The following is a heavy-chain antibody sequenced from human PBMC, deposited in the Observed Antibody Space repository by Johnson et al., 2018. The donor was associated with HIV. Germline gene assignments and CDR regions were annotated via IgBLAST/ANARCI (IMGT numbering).Heavy chain of an antibody. Sequence: VQLVESGGGVVQPGRSLRLSCAASGFTFDDYGMSWVRQAPGKGLEWVSGINWNGGSTGYADSVKGRFTISRDNAKNSLYLQMNSLRAEDTALYYCARDGAARPRNDAFDIWGQGTRVTVSS. CDR2: INWNGGST. CDR3: ARDGAARPRNDAFDI. J-gene: IGHJ3*02. V-gene: IGHV3-20*04. D-gene: IGHD6-6*01. CDR1: GFTFDDYG.